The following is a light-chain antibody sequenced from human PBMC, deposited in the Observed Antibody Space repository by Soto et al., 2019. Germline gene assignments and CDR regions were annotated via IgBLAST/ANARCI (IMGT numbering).Light chain of an antibody. CDR2: AAS. J-gene: IGKJ2*01. V-gene: IGKV1-9*01. CDR3: QQLNSYPPYT. Sequence: DIQLTQSPSFLSASVGDRVTITCRASQGISSYLAWYQQTPGKAPKLLIYAASTLQSGVPSRFSGSGSGTEFTLKISSLQPEDFATYYCQQLNSYPPYTFGQGTKLEIK. CDR1: QGISSY.